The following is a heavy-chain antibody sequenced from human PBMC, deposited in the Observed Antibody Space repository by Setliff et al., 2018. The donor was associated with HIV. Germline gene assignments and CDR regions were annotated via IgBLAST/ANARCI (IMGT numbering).Heavy chain of an antibody. J-gene: IGHJ4*02. D-gene: IGHD3-22*01. V-gene: IGHV3-30*02. Sequence: QPGGSLRLSCAASGFTFSSYGMHWVRQAPGKGLEWVAFIRYDGSNKYYADSVKGRFTVSRDNSKNMVYLQMNSLRVEDTAVYYCARDADTSSHYSYYDYWGQGTLVTVSS. CDR2: IRYDGSNK. CDR3: ARDADTSSHYSYYDY. CDR1: GFTFSSYG.